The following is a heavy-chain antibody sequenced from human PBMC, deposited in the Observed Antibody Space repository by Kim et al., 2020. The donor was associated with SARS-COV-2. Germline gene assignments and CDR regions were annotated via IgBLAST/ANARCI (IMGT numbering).Heavy chain of an antibody. D-gene: IGHD6-13*01. J-gene: IGHJ4*02. CDR1: GGSFSGYY. Sequence: SETLSLTCAVYGGSFSGYYWSWIRQPPGKGLEWIGEINHSGSTNYNPSLKSRVTISVDTSKNQFSLKLSSVTAADTAVYYCARREGAAAGYWGQGTLVT. CDR3: ARREGAAAGY. CDR2: INHSGST. V-gene: IGHV4-34*01.